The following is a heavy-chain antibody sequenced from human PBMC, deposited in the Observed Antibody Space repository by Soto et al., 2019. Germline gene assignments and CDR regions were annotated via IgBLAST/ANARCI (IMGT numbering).Heavy chain of an antibody. CDR1: GFTFSSYA. CDR2: ISGSGGST. J-gene: IGHJ6*02. CDR3: AKEAYYDFWSGYPGYYYYGMDV. D-gene: IGHD3-3*01. Sequence: GGSLRLSCAASGFTFSSYAMSWVRQAPGKGLEWVSAISGSGGSTYYADSVKGRFTISRDNSKNTLYLQMNSLRAEDTAVYYCAKEAYYDFWSGYPGYYYYGMDVWGQGTTVTVSS. V-gene: IGHV3-23*01.